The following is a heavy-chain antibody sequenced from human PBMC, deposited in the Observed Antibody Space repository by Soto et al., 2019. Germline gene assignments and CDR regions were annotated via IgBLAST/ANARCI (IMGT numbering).Heavy chain of an antibody. CDR1: GGSISSYY. CDR3: ARGYCSSTSCFGVFDY. V-gene: IGHV4-59*01. Sequence: SETLSLTCTVSGGSISSYYWSWIRQPPGKGLEWIGYIYYSGSTNYNPSLKSRVTISVDTSKNQFSLKLSSVTAADTAVYYCARGYCSSTSCFGVFDYWGQGTLVTVSS. D-gene: IGHD2-2*01. J-gene: IGHJ4*02. CDR2: IYYSGST.